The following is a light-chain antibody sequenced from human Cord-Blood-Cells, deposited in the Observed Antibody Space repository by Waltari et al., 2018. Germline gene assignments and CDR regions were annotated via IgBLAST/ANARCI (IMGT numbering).Light chain of an antibody. V-gene: IGKV1-5*01. Sequence: DIQMTQSPSTLSASVGDRVTITCRASQSISSWLAWYQQKPGKAPKLLIYDASSLESGVPSRFSGSGSGTEFTLTISSLQPDDFATYYCQQYNSYSPETFGQGTKLKIK. CDR3: QQYNSYSPET. CDR1: QSISSW. CDR2: DAS. J-gene: IGKJ2*01.